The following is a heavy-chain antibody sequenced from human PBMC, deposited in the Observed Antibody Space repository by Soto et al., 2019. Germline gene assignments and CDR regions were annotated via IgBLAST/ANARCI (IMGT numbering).Heavy chain of an antibody. Sequence: ASVKVSCKASGYSFRDFYIHWVRQAPGQGLEWMGWINPNGGGTKYAQKFQGWVTMTRDTPISTAYLELSRLTSDDTAMYYCARDYCGCDGPGIWYFDVWGRGNRVTVSS. CDR1: GYSFRDFY. J-gene: IGHJ2*01. CDR3: ARDYCGCDGPGIWYFDV. V-gene: IGHV1-2*04. CDR2: INPNGGGT. D-gene: IGHD2-21*01.